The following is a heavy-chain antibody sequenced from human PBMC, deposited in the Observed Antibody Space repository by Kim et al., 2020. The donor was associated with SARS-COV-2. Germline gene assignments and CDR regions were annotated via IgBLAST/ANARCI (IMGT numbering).Heavy chain of an antibody. V-gene: IGHV3-23*01. CDR1: GFTFSSYA. D-gene: IGHD3-10*01. Sequence: GGSLRLSCAASGFTFSSYAMSWVRQAPGKGLEWVSAISGSGGSTYYADSVKGRFTISRDNSKNMLYLQMNSLRAEDTAVYYCAKGGDGSGSYYNYYYYYYGMDVWGQGTTVTVSS. CDR3: AKGGDGSGSYYNYYYYYYGMDV. CDR2: ISGSGGST. J-gene: IGHJ6*02.